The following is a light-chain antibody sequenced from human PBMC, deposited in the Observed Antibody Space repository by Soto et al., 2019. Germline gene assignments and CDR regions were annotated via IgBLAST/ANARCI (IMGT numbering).Light chain of an antibody. J-gene: IGLJ1*01. V-gene: IGLV2-14*01. Sequence: QSALTQPAFVSGSPGQSITVSCTGTSRDVGGYHYVSWYQQHPGKAPKLMIYDVSNRPSGVSNRFSGSKSGNTASLTISGLQVEDEADYYCSSFTSTYTYVFGTGTKLTVL. CDR3: SSFTSTYTYV. CDR2: DVS. CDR1: SRDVGGYHY.